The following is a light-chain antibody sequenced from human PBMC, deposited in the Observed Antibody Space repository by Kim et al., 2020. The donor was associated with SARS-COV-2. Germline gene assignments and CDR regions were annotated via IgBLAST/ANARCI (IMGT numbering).Light chain of an antibody. Sequence: VSTYVAWYQYKPGQAPRLLIYDASRRATGIPDRFSGSGFGTDFTLTISSLQPEDFAIYYCQQRNNWATFGQGTKVDIK. CDR2: DAS. CDR3: QQRNNWAT. V-gene: IGKV3-11*01. J-gene: IGKJ1*01. CDR1: VSTY.